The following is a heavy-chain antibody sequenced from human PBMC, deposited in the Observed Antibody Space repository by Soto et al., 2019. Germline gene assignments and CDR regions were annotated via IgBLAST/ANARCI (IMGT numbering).Heavy chain of an antibody. V-gene: IGHV3-30*18. CDR3: AKYQYQLLTRYGMDV. Sequence: HGCSLRLSCASSVFTFSSYGMHSVRQAPGKGLEWVAVISYDGSNKYYADSVKGRFTISRDNSKNTLYLQMNSLRAEDTAVYYCAKYQYQLLTRYGMDVWGQGTTVTVSS. CDR1: VFTFSSYG. CDR2: ISYDGSNK. D-gene: IGHD2-2*01. J-gene: IGHJ6*02.